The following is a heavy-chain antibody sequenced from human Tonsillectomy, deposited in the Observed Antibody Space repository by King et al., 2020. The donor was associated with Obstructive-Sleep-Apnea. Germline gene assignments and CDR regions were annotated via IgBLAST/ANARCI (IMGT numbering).Heavy chain of an antibody. CDR1: GGSISSSSYY. Sequence: QLQESGPGLVKPSETLSLTCTVSGGSISSSSYYWGWIRQPPGNGLEWIESIYYTGSTYSTPSLKSRVTISVDTSKNQFSLKLISVTAADTAVYYCASVRYSYGYLSAFDIWGQGTMVTVSS. V-gene: IGHV4-39*07. CDR2: IYYTGST. D-gene: IGHD5-18*01. CDR3: ASVRYSYGYLSAFDI. J-gene: IGHJ3*02.